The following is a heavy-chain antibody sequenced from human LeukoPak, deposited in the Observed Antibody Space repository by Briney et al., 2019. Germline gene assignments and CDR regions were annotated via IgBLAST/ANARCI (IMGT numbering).Heavy chain of an antibody. D-gene: IGHD1-26*01. CDR1: GGSIFSYY. V-gene: IGHV4-59*08. CDR2: IYYSGST. CDR3: ASVGSASYDPLSLFDY. J-gene: IGHJ4*02. Sequence: SETPLLICSNTGGSIFSYYWICSGQPPGKGLEWIGDIYYSGSTNYNPSLKSRVTISVDTSKNHFSLVLSSVTAADTAVYYSASVGSASYDPLSLFDYWGQGTLVTVSS.